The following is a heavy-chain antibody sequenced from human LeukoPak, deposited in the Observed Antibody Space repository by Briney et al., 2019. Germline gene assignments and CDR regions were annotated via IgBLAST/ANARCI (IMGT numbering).Heavy chain of an antibody. CDR3: ARRGGSNGRGEFDI. CDR2: ISGGGGT. Sequence: PGGSLRLSCAASGFTFSSHTMNWVRQAPGKGLQWVSSISGGGGTYYADSVTGRFTISRDNSKSTLYLQMNSLSRGDTALYYCARRGGSNGRGEFDIWGQGTMVTVSS. D-gene: IGHD6-19*01. J-gene: IGHJ3*02. CDR1: GFTFSSHT. V-gene: IGHV3-23*01.